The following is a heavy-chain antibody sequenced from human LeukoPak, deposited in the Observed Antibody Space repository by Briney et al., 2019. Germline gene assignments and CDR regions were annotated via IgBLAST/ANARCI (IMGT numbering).Heavy chain of an antibody. CDR3: ARELPRIGGQTDASDI. CDR2: SKNDGSST. V-gene: IGHV3-74*01. J-gene: IGHJ3*02. Sequence: QPGGSLRLSCAVSGFTPSGDWMHWVRQAPGKGLVWVSRSKNDGSSTSYADSVKGRFTISRDNAKNTLYLQMNSLRAEDTAVYYCARELPRIGGQTDASDIWGQGTMVTVS. CDR1: GFTPSGDW. D-gene: IGHD3-16*01.